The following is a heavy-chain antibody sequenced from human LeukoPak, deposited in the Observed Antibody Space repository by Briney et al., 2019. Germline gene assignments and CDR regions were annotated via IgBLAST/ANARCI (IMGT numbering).Heavy chain of an antibody. D-gene: IGHD3-16*02. CDR2: IIPIFGTA. V-gene: IGHV1-69*13. J-gene: IGHJ4*02. CDR3: ARDGLRLGELSLTEMWY. Sequence: ASVKVSCKASGGTFSSYAISWVRQAPGPGLEWMGGIIPIFGTANYAQQFQGRVTITADESTSTAYMELSSLRSEDTAVYYCARDGLRLGELSLTEMWYWGQGTLVTVSS. CDR1: GGTFSSYA.